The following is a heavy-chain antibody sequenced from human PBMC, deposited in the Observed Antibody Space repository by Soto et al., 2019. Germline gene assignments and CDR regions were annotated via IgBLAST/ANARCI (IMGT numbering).Heavy chain of an antibody. V-gene: IGHV4-39*02. J-gene: IGHJ4*02. CDR1: GGSINYNSYY. CDR2: IFYTGTT. D-gene: IGHD2-2*01. Sequence: QLQLQESGPGLVKPSETLSLTCSVSGGSINYNSYYWGWIRQPPGKGLEGVGGIFYTGTTYYSPSLQDRVTISVDTSKNSFSLNLTSVTAADTAVYFCARLVVVAPVANVWGQGTLVTVSS. CDR3: ARLVVVAPVANV.